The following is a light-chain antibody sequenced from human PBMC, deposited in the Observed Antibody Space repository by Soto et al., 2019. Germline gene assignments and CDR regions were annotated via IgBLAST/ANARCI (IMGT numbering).Light chain of an antibody. J-gene: IGKJ5*01. Sequence: AVRMTQSPSSLSASTGYRFTITCRASQGIRSYLAWYQQKPGKAPKLLIYAASTLQSGVPSRFRGSGSGTDFTLTISCLQSEDFETYYCQQYYSYPITFGQGTRLEIK. CDR3: QQYYSYPIT. CDR2: AAS. CDR1: QGIRSY. V-gene: IGKV1-8*01.